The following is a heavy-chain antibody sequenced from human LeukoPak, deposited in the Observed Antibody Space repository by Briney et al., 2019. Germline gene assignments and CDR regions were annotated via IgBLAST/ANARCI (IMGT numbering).Heavy chain of an antibody. V-gene: IGHV3-23*01. Sequence: GGSLRLSCAASGFTFTTYAMTWVRQAPGKGLEWLSAISNTGQSTYYADSMEGRFTISRDNFKSTLYLQMNSLRADDTAVYYCAKGGGGSLSYYFYMDVWGKGTRVTVSS. J-gene: IGHJ6*03. D-gene: IGHD3-16*01. CDR1: GFTFTTYA. CDR2: ISNTGQST. CDR3: AKGGGGSLSYYFYMDV.